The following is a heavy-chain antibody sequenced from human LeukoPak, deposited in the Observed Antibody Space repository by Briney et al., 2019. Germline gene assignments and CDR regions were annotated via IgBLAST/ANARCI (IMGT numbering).Heavy chain of an antibody. CDR1: GFTFSSYA. J-gene: IGHJ6*02. Sequence: GGSLRLSCAASGFTFSSYAMSWVRQAPGKGLEWVSAISGSGGSTYYADSVKGRFTISRDNSKNTLYPQMNSLRAEDTAVYYCAKVIAPGYCSSTSCYEPRYYYYGMDVWGQGTTITVSS. D-gene: IGHD2-2*01. CDR3: AKVIAPGYCSSTSCYEPRYYYYGMDV. V-gene: IGHV3-23*01. CDR2: ISGSGGST.